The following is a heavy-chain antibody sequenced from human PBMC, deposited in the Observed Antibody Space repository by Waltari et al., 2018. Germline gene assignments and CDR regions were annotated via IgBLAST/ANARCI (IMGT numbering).Heavy chain of an antibody. V-gene: IGHV3-74*01. J-gene: IGHJ6*02. Sequence: EEQLVESGGGLAQPGESLRLSCAASGFTFSRYWMDWVRQAPGKGLVCVSRINSDGSSTTYADSVKGRFTISTDNAKNTLYVQMNRLRAEDTAVYYCARVATKTYSSPVPGRPYYYGMDVWGQGTTVTVSS. CDR1: GFTFSRYW. CDR2: INSDGSST. D-gene: IGHD6-19*01. CDR3: ARVATKTYSSPVPGRPYYYGMDV.